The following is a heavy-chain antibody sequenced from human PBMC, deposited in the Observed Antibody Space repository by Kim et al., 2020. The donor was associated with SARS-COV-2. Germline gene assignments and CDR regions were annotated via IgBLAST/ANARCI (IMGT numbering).Heavy chain of an antibody. V-gene: IGHV1-18*01. CDR2: ISANDGST. Sequence: ASVKVSCKASGYTFRKYVIGWVRQAPGQGPEWMGWISANDGSTTYAQNLQGRVTMTKDISTSTAYMELSSLTPDDTAVYFCARESGGREWGGSVWSDYWG. CDR1: GYTFRKYV. J-gene: IGHJ4*01. CDR3: ARESGGREWGGSVWSDY. D-gene: IGHD6-19*01.